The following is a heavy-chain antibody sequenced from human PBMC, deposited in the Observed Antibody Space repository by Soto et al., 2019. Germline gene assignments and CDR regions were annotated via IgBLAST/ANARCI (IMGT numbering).Heavy chain of an antibody. J-gene: IGHJ6*02. D-gene: IGHD2-8*01. CDR1: GFHFDRYP. V-gene: IGHV3-23*01. Sequence: GGSLRLSCAASGFHFDRYPMSWVRQAPGKGLEWVSSISGTSGHTYYADSVRGRFTISRENSKNPLFLQMSSLRDEDTAVYYCANDPPISCSTTGACPREDMDVWGQGTKVSVSS. CDR2: ISGTSGHT. CDR3: ANDPPISCSTTGACPREDMDV.